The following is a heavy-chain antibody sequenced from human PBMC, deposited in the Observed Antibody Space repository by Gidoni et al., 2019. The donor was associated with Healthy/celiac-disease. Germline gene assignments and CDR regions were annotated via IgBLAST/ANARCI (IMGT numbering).Heavy chain of an antibody. CDR3: AKDPNGAHWFDP. D-gene: IGHD2-8*01. J-gene: IGHJ5*02. CDR1: GFTFSSYG. CDR2: ISYDGSNK. V-gene: IGHV3-30*18. Sequence: QVQLVESGGGVVQPGRSLRLSCAASGFTFSSYGMHWVRQAPGKGLEWVAVISYDGSNKYYADSVKGRFTISRDNSKNTLYLQMNSLRAEDTAVYYCAKDPNGAHWFDPWGQGTLVTVSS.